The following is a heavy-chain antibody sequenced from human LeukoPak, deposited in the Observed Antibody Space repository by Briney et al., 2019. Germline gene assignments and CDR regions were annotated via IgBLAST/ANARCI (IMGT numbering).Heavy chain of an antibody. J-gene: IGHJ4*02. CDR1: GYTFTGYY. CDR2: VNPNSGGT. D-gene: IGHD2-15*01. CDR3: AREIVVVVAATRNLLYYFDY. Sequence: ASVKVSCKASGYTFTGYYMHWVRQAPGQGLEWMGWVNPNSGGTNYAQKLQGRVTMTTDTSTSTAYMELRSLRSDDTAVYYCAREIVVVVAATRNLLYYFDYWGQGTLVTVSS. V-gene: IGHV1-2*02.